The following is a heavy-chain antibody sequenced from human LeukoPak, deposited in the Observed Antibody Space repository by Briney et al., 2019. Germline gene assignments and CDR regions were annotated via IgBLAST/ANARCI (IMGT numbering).Heavy chain of an antibody. CDR1: GYTLTSYG. CDR2: ISTQSGNT. Sequence: GASVKVSCKAFGYTLTSYGINWMRQAPGQGLEWMGWISTQSGNTNYAQKVQGRLTLTTDISTNTAYMELRSLRSDDTAMYYCTRGAYGDNWGQGTMVTVSS. CDR3: TRGAYGDN. J-gene: IGHJ4*02. D-gene: IGHD4-17*01. V-gene: IGHV1-18*01.